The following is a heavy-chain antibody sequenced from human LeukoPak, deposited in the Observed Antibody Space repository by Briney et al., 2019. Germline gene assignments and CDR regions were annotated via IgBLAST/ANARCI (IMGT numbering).Heavy chain of an antibody. Sequence: ASVKVSCKASGYTFTSYGISWVRQAPGQGLEWMGWISAYNGNTNYAQKLQGRVTMTTDTSTSTAYMELRSLRSDDTAVYYCASAPSSGYPYYFDYWGQGTLVTVSS. V-gene: IGHV1-18*01. CDR1: GYTFTSYG. CDR3: ASAPSSGYPYYFDY. CDR2: ISAYNGNT. J-gene: IGHJ4*02. D-gene: IGHD3-22*01.